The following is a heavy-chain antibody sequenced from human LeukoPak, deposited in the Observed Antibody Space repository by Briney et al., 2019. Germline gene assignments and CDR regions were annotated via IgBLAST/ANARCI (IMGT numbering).Heavy chain of an antibody. CDR2: ISSSSSNI. J-gene: IGHJ4*02. CDR1: GFTFARYS. Sequence: RGSLRHSSAVSGFTFARYSMNWVRQAPGKGLEWVSSISSSSSNIYYADSVTGRFTISRDNAKNSLYLQMNCLRAEDTAVYYCVRAVEYYYHSRRYAVDYWGQAPRLTVSS. D-gene: IGHD3-22*01. CDR3: VRAVEYYYHSRRYAVDY. V-gene: IGHV3-21*01.